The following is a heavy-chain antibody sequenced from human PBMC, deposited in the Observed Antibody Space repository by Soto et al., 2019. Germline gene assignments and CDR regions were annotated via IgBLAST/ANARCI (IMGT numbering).Heavy chain of an antibody. J-gene: IGHJ4*02. CDR3: AKDYGPNYYDSSGYSDY. CDR2: ISYDGSNK. V-gene: IGHV3-30*18. Sequence: GGSLRLSCAASGFTFSSYGMHWVRQAPGKGLEWVAVISYDGSNKYYADSVKGRFTISRDNSKNTLYLQMNSLRAEDTAVYYCAKDYGPNYYDSSGYSDYWGQGTLVTVSS. CDR1: GFTFSSYG. D-gene: IGHD3-22*01.